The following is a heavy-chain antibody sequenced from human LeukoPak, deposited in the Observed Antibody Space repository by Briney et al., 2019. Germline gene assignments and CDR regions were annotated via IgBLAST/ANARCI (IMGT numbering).Heavy chain of an antibody. D-gene: IGHD3-3*01. J-gene: IGHJ4*02. Sequence: GGSLRLSCAVSGFTFSNAWMSWVRQAPGKGLEWDGHIKSKTDGGTTDYAAPVKGRFTISRDDSKNTLYLQMNSLKIEDTAVYYCTTVRSTYYDFWSGPLWGQGSLVTVSS. V-gene: IGHV3-15*01. CDR2: IKSKTDGGTT. CDR3: TTVRSTYYDFWSGPL. CDR1: GFTFSNAW.